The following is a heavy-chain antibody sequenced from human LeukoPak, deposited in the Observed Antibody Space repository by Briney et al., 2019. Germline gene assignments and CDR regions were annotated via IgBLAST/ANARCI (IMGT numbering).Heavy chain of an antibody. CDR2: IYTSGST. CDR3: ARCARRGGVDAFDI. Sequence: SETLSLTCTVSGGSISSYYWSWIRQPAGKGLEWIGRIYTSGSTNYNPSLKSRVTMSVDTSKNQFSLKLSSVTAADTAVYYCARCARRGGVDAFDIWGQGTMVTVSS. CDR1: GGSISSYY. V-gene: IGHV4-4*07. J-gene: IGHJ3*02. D-gene: IGHD3-10*01.